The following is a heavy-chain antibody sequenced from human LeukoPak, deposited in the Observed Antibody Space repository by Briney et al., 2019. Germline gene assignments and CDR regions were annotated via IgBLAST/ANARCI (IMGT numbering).Heavy chain of an antibody. CDR2: IIPIFGTT. V-gene: IGHV1-69*06. J-gene: IGHJ6*03. Sequence: ASVKVSCKASGGTYSSYAISWVRQAPGQGLEWMGGIIPIFGTTNYAQKFQDRVTITADKSTSTAYMELSSLRSEDTAVYYCARVVGLTGYSSSWYSGYYYYMDVWGKGTTVTVSS. CDR3: ARVVGLTGYSSSWYSGYYYYMDV. CDR1: GGTYSSYA. D-gene: IGHD6-13*01.